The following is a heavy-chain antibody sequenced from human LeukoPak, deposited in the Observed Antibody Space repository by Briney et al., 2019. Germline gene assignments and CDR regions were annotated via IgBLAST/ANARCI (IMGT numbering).Heavy chain of an antibody. J-gene: IGHJ4*02. CDR3: ARDSGSNFDY. V-gene: IGHV4-61*01. CDR2: IYYSGST. CDR1: GGSVSSGTYY. Sequence: SETLSLTCTVSGGSVSSGTYYWSWTRQPPGKGLEWIGYIYYSGSTNYNPSLKSRVTISLDTSKNQFSLKLSPVTAADTAVYHCARDSGSNFDYWGQGTLVTVSS. D-gene: IGHD2-15*01.